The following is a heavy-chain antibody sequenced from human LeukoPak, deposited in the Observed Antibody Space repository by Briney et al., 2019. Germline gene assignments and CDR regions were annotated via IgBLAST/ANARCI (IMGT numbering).Heavy chain of an antibody. CDR2: ISDSGDVT. Sequence: GGSLRLSCAASGFTFSSFAMSWVRQAPGKGLEWVSAISDSGDVTYYADSVKGRFTISRDNSKNTLYLQVNSLRDEDTAVYYCARDNYGDYVELFDYWGQGTLVTVSS. CDR3: ARDNYGDYVELFDY. J-gene: IGHJ4*02. V-gene: IGHV3-23*01. CDR1: GFTFSSFA. D-gene: IGHD4-17*01.